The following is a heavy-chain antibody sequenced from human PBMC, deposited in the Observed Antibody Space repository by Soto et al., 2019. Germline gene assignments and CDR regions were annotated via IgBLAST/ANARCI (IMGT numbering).Heavy chain of an antibody. V-gene: IGHV4-4*07. D-gene: IGHD5-12*01. J-gene: IGHJ4*02. CDR1: GGPINTFY. CDR3: AREGSYSAYNFAHGIQLWSFDF. CDR2: IFSSGST. Sequence: SEALSLTCTVSGGPINTFYWSWVRQPAGKGLEWIGRIFSSGSTSFNPSLESRVAMSVDTSKNHFSLNLSSVTAADMAVYYCAREGSYSAYNFAHGIQLWSFDFWGQGALVTVSS.